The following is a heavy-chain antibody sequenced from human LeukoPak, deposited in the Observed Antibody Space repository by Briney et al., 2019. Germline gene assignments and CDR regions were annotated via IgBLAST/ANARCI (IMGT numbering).Heavy chain of an antibody. J-gene: IGHJ4*02. CDR3: ARGIVGATILYVFDY. CDR1: GYTFTSYA. CDR2: INAGNGNT. D-gene: IGHD1-26*01. Sequence: ASVKVSCKASGYTFTSYAMHWVRQAPGQRLEWMGWINAGNGNTKYSQKFQGRVTITRDTSASTAYMELSSLRSEDTAVHYCARGIVGATILYVFDYWGQGTLVTVSS. V-gene: IGHV1-3*01.